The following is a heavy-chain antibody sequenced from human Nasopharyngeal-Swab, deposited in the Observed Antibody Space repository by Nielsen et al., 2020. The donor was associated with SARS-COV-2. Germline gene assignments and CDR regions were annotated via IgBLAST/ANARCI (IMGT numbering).Heavy chain of an antibody. CDR1: GFTFSSYS. CDR2: ISSSSSTI. V-gene: IGHV3-48*04. CDR3: ARLSGTHY. Sequence: GGSLRLSCAASGFTFSSYSMNWVRQAPGKGLEWVSYISSSSSTIYYADSVKGRFTISRDSAKNSLYLQMNSLRAEDTAVYYCARLSGTHYWGQGTLVTVSS. D-gene: IGHD1-1*01. J-gene: IGHJ4*02.